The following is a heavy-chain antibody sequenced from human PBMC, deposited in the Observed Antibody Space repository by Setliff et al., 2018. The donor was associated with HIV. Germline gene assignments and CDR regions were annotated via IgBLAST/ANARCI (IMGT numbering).Heavy chain of an antibody. D-gene: IGHD3-3*01. CDR1: GGSISGFY. CDR2: IHTSGDS. Sequence: NPSETLSLTCTVSGGSISGFYWSWIRQSAGKGLEWIGRIHTSGDSDFNPSLKSRVTMSVDTSKNQISLKVNSVTAADTALYFCAREHLYYNCWSGSNGSPDFNYWGQGTLVTVSS. J-gene: IGHJ4*02. CDR3: AREHLYYNCWSGSNGSPDFNY. V-gene: IGHV4-4*07.